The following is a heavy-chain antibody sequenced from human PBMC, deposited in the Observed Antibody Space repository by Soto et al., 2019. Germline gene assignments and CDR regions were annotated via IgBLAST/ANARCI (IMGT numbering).Heavy chain of an antibody. V-gene: IGHV4-39*01. J-gene: IGHJ5*02. D-gene: IGHD2-15*01. CDR1: GGSMTNSSYY. CDR3: ARLTRKYLGP. Sequence: SDTLSLACSFSGGSMTNSSYYWGWIRHPPGKGPERIGSFYCSARTYYNTGKTYSSPSLKSRVTISVDPSKSQFSLKLSAVTARDEAVYYCARLTRKYLGPWSRGTLVTV. CDR2: FYCSART.